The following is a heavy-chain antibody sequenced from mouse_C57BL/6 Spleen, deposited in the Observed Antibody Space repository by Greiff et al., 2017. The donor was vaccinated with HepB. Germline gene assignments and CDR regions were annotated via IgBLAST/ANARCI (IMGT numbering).Heavy chain of an antibody. V-gene: IGHV1-80*01. CDR3: ARQSSYDAMDY. D-gene: IGHD1-1*01. Sequence: QVQLQQSGAELVKPGASVKISCKASGYAFSSYWMNWVKQRPGKGLEWIGQIYPGDGDTNYNGKFKGKATLTADKSSSTAYMQLSSLTSEDAAVYFCARQSSYDAMDYWGQGTSVTVSS. J-gene: IGHJ4*01. CDR2: IYPGDGDT. CDR1: GYAFSSYW.